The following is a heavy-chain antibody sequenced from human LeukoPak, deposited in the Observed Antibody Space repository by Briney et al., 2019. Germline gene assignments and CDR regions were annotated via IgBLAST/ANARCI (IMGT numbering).Heavy chain of an antibody. CDR2: IKQDGSEK. Sequence: GGSLRLSCAASGFTFSSYWMSWVRQAPGKGLEWVANIKQDGSEKYYVDSVKGRFTISRDNAKNSLYLQMNSLRAEDTAVYYCARDIDLYSSGCHDYWGQGTLVTVSS. D-gene: IGHD6-19*01. CDR3: ARDIDLYSSGCHDY. J-gene: IGHJ4*02. V-gene: IGHV3-7*01. CDR1: GFTFSSYW.